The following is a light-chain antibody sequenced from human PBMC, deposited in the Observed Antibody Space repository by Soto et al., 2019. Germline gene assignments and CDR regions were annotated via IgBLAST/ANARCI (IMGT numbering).Light chain of an antibody. CDR3: SSYAGSNNLV. Sequence: QSALTQPPSASGSLGQSVTISCTGTSSDVGGYNYVSWYQQHPGKAPKLLIYDVSHRPSGVPDRFSGSKSGNTASLTVSGLQAEEETDYYCSSYAGSNNLVFGTGTKLTVL. J-gene: IGLJ1*01. V-gene: IGLV2-8*01. CDR1: SSDVGGYNY. CDR2: DVS.